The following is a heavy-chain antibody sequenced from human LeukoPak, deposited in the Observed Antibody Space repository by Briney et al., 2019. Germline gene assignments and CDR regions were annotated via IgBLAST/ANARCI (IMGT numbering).Heavy chain of an antibody. CDR2: IYYSGST. D-gene: IGHD3-10*01. CDR1: GGSISSYY. V-gene: IGHV4-59*01. J-gene: IGHJ4*02. Sequence: SETLSLTCTVSGGSISSYYCSWLRQPPGRALEWIGYIYYSGSTSYNPSLKSRVTISVDTSKNQFSLKLSSVTAADTAVYYCARVSPITMVRGVITEPPDYWGQGTLVTVSS. CDR3: ARVSPITMVRGVITEPPDY.